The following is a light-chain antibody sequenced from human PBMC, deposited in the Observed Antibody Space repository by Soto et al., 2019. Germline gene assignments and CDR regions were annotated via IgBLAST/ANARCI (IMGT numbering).Light chain of an antibody. CDR1: QSVSSY. Sequence: EIVMTQSPATLSVSPGGRATLSCRASQSVSSYLAWYQQKPGQAPRLFIYGASTRATGIPARFSGSGSGTDFTLTISRLEPEDFAVYYCQQYGSSLWTFGQGTKVDIK. CDR3: QQYGSSLWT. J-gene: IGKJ1*01. V-gene: IGKV3-20*01. CDR2: GAS.